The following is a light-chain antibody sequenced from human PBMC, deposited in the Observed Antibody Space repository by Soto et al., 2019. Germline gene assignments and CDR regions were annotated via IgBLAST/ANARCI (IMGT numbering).Light chain of an antibody. CDR1: QSLSSY. CDR2: AAS. V-gene: IGKV1-39*01. CDR3: QQSYRTPRT. J-gene: IGKJ4*02. Sequence: DIQMTQSPSSLSASVGDRVTITCRASQSLSSYLNWYQQKPGKAHKLLIYAASSLQSGVPSRFSDSASGTNFPLTISSLQPEDFAAYYCQQSYRTPRTFGGGNKVEI.